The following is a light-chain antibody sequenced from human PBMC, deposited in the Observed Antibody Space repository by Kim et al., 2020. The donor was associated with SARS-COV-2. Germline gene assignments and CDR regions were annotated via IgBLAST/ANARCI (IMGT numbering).Light chain of an antibody. CDR1: SLRIYY. V-gene: IGLV3-19*01. CDR2: GKN. CDR3: NSRDSSGNHYV. J-gene: IGLJ1*01. Sequence: SSELTQDPAVSVVLGQTVRITCQGDSLRIYYASWYQQKPGQAPVLVIYGKNNRPSGIPDRFSGSSSGNTASLTITGAQAEDEADYYCNSRDSSGNHYVFGTGTKVTVL.